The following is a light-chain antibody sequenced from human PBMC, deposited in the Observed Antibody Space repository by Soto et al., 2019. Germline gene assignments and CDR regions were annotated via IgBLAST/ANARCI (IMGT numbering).Light chain of an antibody. CDR1: QSVSSN. J-gene: IGKJ5*01. V-gene: IGKV3-15*01. Sequence: EIVMTQSPATLSVSPGERATLSCRASQSVSSNLAWYQQKPGQAPRLLIYGVSTRATGIPARFSGSGSGTDFTLTISSLEPEDFAVYYCQQRSNWPPLTFGQGTRLEI. CDR2: GVS. CDR3: QQRSNWPPLT.